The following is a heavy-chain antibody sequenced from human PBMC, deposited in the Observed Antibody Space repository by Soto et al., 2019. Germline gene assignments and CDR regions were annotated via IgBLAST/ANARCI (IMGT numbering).Heavy chain of an antibody. CDR3: ARESRYCSGGSCYFLPGIDY. D-gene: IGHD2-15*01. V-gene: IGHV1-69*12. CDR2: IIPIFGTA. J-gene: IGHJ4*02. CDR1: GGTFSSYA. Sequence: QVQLVQSGAEVKKPGSSVKVSCKASGGTFSSYAISWVRQAPGQGLEWMGGIIPIFGTANYAQKFQGRVTITGDESTSPAYMELRSLRSEDTAVYYCARESRYCSGGSCYFLPGIDYWGQGTLVTVSS.